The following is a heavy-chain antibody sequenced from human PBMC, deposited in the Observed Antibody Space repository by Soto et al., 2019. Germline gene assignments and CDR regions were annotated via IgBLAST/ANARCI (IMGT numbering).Heavy chain of an antibody. Sequence: QLQLQESGPGLVKPSETLSLTCSGSGGSISHPSYHWGWIRQSPGKGLEWIGSIYYSGSTYYNSSLKSRATISAGTSKNQLSLKLGSVTAADTAVYYCARLRVICSVFSDYWGQGAPVTVSA. CDR1: GGSISHPSYH. CDR3: ARLRVICSVFSDY. V-gene: IGHV4-39*07. J-gene: IGHJ4*02. D-gene: IGHD3-10*01. CDR2: IYYSGST.